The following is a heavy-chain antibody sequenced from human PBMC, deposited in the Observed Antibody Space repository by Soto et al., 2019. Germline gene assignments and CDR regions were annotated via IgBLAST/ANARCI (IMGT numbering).Heavy chain of an antibody. V-gene: IGHV1-8*01. CDR3: ARGVLVYCTNGVCYTYNWFDP. CDR2: MNPNSGNT. CDR1: GYTFTSYD. D-gene: IGHD2-8*01. J-gene: IGHJ5*02. Sequence: GASVKVSCKASGYTFTSYDINWVRQATGQGLEWMGWMNPNSGNTGYAQKFQGRVTMTRNTSISTAYMELSSLRSEDTAVYYCARGVLVYCTNGVCYTYNWFDPWGQGTLVTSPQ.